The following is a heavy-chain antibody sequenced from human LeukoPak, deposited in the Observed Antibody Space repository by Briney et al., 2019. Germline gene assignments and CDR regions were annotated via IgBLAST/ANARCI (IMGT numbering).Heavy chain of an antibody. D-gene: IGHD3-22*01. CDR1: GGSIFSYY. CDR3: ARRAYYDTSGYYPASGYFDL. J-gene: IGHJ2*01. CDR2: IYSNGIN. Sequence: SESLSLTCTVSGGSIFSYYFNWIRQPPRKGLEWIGYIYSNGINNYNPSLRSRGTISIATSKNQFSLRLRSVPAADTAIYYCARRAYYDTSGYYPASGYFDLWGRGTLVTVSS. V-gene: IGHV4-4*08.